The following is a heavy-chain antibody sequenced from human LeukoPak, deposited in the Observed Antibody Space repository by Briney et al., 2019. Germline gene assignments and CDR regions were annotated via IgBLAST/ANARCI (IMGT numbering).Heavy chain of an antibody. CDR3: ARHYGP. J-gene: IGHJ5*02. CDR2: IYDSGST. Sequence: SETLSLTCTVSGGSIRSSYYYWGWIRQPPGKGREWIGSIYDSGSTYYNPSLKSRVTISVDTSTNQFSLKLNSVTAADPAVYYCARHYGPWGQGTLVTVSS. V-gene: IGHV4-39*01. CDR1: GGSIRSSYYY. D-gene: IGHD3-10*01.